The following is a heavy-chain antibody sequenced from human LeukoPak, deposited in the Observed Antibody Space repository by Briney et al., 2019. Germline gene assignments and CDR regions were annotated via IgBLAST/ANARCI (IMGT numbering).Heavy chain of an antibody. CDR2: INWNGGST. D-gene: IGHD1-26*01. Sequence: PGGSLRLSCAASGFTFDDYGMSWVRQAPGKGLEWVSGINWNGGSTGYADSVKGRFTISGDNAKNSLYLQMNSLRAEDTALYYCARGISGSYLDFDHWGQGTLVSVSS. CDR1: GFTFDDYG. V-gene: IGHV3-20*04. J-gene: IGHJ4*02. CDR3: ARGISGSYLDFDH.